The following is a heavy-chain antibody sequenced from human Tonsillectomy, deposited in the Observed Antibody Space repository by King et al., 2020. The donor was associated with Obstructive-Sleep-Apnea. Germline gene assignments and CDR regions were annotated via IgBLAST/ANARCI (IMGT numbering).Heavy chain of an antibody. Sequence: QLQESGPGLVKPSETLSLTCTVSGGSISSNSYWGWIRQPPGKGLEWIGRIYYSGSTYYNPSLKSRVTISVDTSKNQFSLDLNSVTAADTAVYYCARADRDIAMGLFDYWGQGTLVTVSS. V-gene: IGHV4-39*07. D-gene: IGHD5-18*01. J-gene: IGHJ4*02. CDR2: IYYSGST. CDR1: GGSISSNSY. CDR3: ARADRDIAMGLFDY.